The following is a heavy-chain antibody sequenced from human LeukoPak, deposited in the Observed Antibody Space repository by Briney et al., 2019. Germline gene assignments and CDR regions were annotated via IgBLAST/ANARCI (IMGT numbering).Heavy chain of an antibody. D-gene: IGHD3-16*02. Sequence: GGSLRLSCAASGFTFSSYAMHWVRQAPGKGLEWVAFIRYDGSHKYYVGSVKGGFTISRDNSKNTLYLQMNSLRAEDTAVYYCARVKYDYVWGSYRDIDLTDYWGQGTLVTVSS. J-gene: IGHJ4*02. CDR1: GFTFSSYA. CDR2: IRYDGSHK. V-gene: IGHV3-30*02. CDR3: ARVKYDYVWGSYRDIDLTDY.